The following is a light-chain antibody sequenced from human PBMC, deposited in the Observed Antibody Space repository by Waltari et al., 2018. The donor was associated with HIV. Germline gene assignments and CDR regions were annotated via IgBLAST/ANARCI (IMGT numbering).Light chain of an antibody. J-gene: IGLJ2*01. CDR1: VLAKKY. V-gene: IGLV3-27*01. CDR3: YSAAYNNPYVV. CDR2: KDS. Sequence: SYELTQPSSVSVSPGQTARITCSGDVLAKKYARWFQQKPGQAPVLVIYKDSERPSGIPERFSGSSSGTTVTLTISGAQVEDEADYYCYSAAYNNPYVVFGGGTKLTVL.